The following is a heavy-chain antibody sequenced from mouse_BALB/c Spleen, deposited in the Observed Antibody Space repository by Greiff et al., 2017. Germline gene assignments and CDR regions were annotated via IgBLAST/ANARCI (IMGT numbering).Heavy chain of an antibody. Sequence: EVKLVESGGGLVKPGGSLKLSCAASGFTFSSYAMSWVRQTPEKRLEWVASISSGGSTYYPDSVKGRFTISRDNARNILYLQMSSLRSEDTAMYYCARGPGYLYYFDYWGQGTTLTVSS. CDR3: ARGPGYLYYFDY. D-gene: IGHD5-1*01. CDR1: GFTFSSYA. J-gene: IGHJ2*01. V-gene: IGHV5-6-5*01. CDR2: ISSGGST.